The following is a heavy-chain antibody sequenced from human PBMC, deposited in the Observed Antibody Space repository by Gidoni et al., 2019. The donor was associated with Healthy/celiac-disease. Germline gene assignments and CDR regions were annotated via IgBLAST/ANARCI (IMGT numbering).Heavy chain of an antibody. CDR2: IIPIFGTA. D-gene: IGHD1-1*01. CDR1: GCTFRSYA. Sequence: QVQLVQSGAAVKKPGYSVKVSCKASGCTFRSYAISWVRQATGQGLEWMGGIIPIFGTANYAQKFQGRVTITADESTSTAYMELSSLRSEDTAVYYCARVSVPHSNYYYGMDVWGQGTTVTVSS. J-gene: IGHJ6*02. V-gene: IGHV1-69*12. CDR3: ARVSVPHSNYYYGMDV.